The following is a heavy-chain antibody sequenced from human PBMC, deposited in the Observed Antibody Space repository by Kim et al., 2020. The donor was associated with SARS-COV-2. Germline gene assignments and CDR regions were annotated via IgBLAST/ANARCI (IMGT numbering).Heavy chain of an antibody. D-gene: IGHD3-22*01. CDR3: ARGGGPPGGYYDSSGYWIDY. J-gene: IGHJ4*02. V-gene: IGHV3-30*07. Sequence: RITISRDNSKNTLYLQMNSLRAEDTAVYYCARGGGPPGGYYDSSGYWIDYWGQGTLVTVSS.